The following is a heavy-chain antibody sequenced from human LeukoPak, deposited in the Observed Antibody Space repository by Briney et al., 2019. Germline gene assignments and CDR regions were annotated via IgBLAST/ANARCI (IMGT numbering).Heavy chain of an antibody. CDR1: GFTFSSYW. J-gene: IGHJ4*02. CDR3: ARIGYSSSSNDY. D-gene: IGHD6-6*01. V-gene: IGHV3-7*01. Sequence: GGSLRLSCAASGFTFSSYWMSWVRQAPGKGLEWVANIKQDGSVKYYVDSVRGRFTISRDNAKNSLYLQMNSLRAGDTAVYYCARIGYSSSSNDYWGQGTLVIVSS. CDR2: IKQDGSVK.